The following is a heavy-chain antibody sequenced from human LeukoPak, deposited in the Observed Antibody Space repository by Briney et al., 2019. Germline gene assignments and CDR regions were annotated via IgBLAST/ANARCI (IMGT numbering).Heavy chain of an antibody. CDR3: ATRTTVTTFVDY. J-gene: IGHJ4*02. V-gene: IGHV3-23*01. D-gene: IGHD4-17*01. CDR2: ISGSGGST. CDR1: GHTFSSYA. Sequence: QSGGSLSLFCAASGHTFSSYAMRWVRQATGKGLEWVSAISGSGGSTYYADSVEGRFPISRENSKNTLYLQKNSLRAEDAAVYYCATRTTVTTFVDYWGQGTLVTVSS.